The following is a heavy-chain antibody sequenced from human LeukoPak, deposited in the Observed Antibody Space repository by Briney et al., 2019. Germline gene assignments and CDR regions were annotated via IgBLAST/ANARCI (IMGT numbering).Heavy chain of an antibody. Sequence: GGSLRLSCAASGFTFSDYYMSWIRQAPGKELEWVSYISSSGSTIYYADSVKGRFTTSRDNARNSLYLQMNSLRAEDTAVYYCAGYCGGGSCNAAGYWGQGTLVTVSS. CDR2: ISSSGSTI. J-gene: IGHJ4*02. V-gene: IGHV3-11*01. CDR3: AGYCGGGSCNAAGY. D-gene: IGHD2-21*01. CDR1: GFTFSDYY.